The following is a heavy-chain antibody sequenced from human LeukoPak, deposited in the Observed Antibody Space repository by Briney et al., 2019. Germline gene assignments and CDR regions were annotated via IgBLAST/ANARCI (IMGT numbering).Heavy chain of an antibody. CDR1: GYSINSGYY. D-gene: IGHD6-19*01. V-gene: IGHV4-38-2*02. J-gene: IGHJ4*02. Sequence: SETLSLTCTVSGYSINSGYYWGWIRQPPGKGLGWIGSIYHSGSTYFNPSLKSRVTISVDTSKHQFSLKLSSVTAADKAVYYCARGRGVYSSDWCKSLYWGRGTLVTVSS. CDR2: IYHSGST. CDR3: ARGRGVYSSDWCKSLY.